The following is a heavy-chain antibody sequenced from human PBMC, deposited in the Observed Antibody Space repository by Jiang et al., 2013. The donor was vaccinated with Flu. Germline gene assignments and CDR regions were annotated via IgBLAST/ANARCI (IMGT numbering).Heavy chain of an antibody. D-gene: IGHD3-3*01. CDR1: GYTFTTYG. V-gene: IGHV1-18*01. Sequence: AEVKKPGASVKVSCKTSGYTFTTYGLSWVRQAPGQGLEWMGWISAYYGSTNYAENLQGRVTMTRDTSTSTAYMELRSLRSDDTAVYYCVSERQTGEVVFFAFWGQGTLVTV. J-gene: IGHJ4*02. CDR3: VSERQTGEVVFFAF. CDR2: ISAYYGST.